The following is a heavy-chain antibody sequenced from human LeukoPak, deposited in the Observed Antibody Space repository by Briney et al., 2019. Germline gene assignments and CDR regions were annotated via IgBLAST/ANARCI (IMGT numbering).Heavy chain of an antibody. V-gene: IGHV4-39*01. D-gene: IGHD3-10*02. Sequence: SETLSLTCTVSGGSISSSSYYWGWIRQPPGKGLEWIGSIYYSGSTYYNPSLKSRVTISVDTSKNQFSLKLSSVTAADTAVYYCARHVRTSYYYYMDVWGKGTTVTISS. CDR2: IYYSGST. CDR1: GGSISSSSYY. J-gene: IGHJ6*03. CDR3: ARHVRTSYYYYMDV.